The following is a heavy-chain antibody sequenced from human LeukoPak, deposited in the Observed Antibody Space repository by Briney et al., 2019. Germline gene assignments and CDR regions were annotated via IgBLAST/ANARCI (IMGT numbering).Heavy chain of an antibody. CDR1: GGSINSSSYY. CDR3: ASGDYGDYVFDY. CDR2: IYYSGST. Sequence: SETLSLTCTVSGGSINSSSYYWGWIRQPPGKGLEWIGSIYYSGSTYYNPSLKSRVTISVDTSKNQFSLKLSSVTAADTAVYYCASGDYGDYVFDYWGQGTLVTVSS. V-gene: IGHV4-39*01. J-gene: IGHJ4*02. D-gene: IGHD4-17*01.